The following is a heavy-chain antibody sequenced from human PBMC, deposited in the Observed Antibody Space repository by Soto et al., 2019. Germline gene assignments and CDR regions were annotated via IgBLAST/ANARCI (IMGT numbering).Heavy chain of an antibody. D-gene: IGHD2-15*01. J-gene: IGHJ6*02. Sequence: DVQLLESGGHLVQPGGSLRLSCAASGFTFSSYAMSWVRQAPGKGLEWVSSVSAGGDMTYYSDSVKGRFTISRDNSNNVLFLQMNSLRIEDTALHYCARGDRGGSGSPASYYYSGLDVWGQGTTVTVS. V-gene: IGHV3-23*01. CDR3: ARGDRGGSGSPASYYYSGLDV. CDR2: VSAGGDMT. CDR1: GFTFSSYA.